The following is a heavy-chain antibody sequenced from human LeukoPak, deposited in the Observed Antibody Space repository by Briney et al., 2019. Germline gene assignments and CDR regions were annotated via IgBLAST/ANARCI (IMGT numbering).Heavy chain of an antibody. CDR1: GGSFSGYY. J-gene: IGHJ4*02. D-gene: IGHD6-19*01. CDR3: ARSRGWSPIDY. Sequence: SETLSLTCAVYGGSFSGYYWSWIRRPPGKGLEWIGEINHSGSTNYNPSLKSRVTISVDTSKNQFSLKLSSVTAADTAVYYCARSRGWSPIDYWGQGTLVTVSS. V-gene: IGHV4-34*01. CDR2: INHSGST.